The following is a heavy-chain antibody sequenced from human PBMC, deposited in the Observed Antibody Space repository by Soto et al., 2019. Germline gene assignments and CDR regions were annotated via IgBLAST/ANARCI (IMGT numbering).Heavy chain of an antibody. CDR3: ARDHYVYDILTGYGYYYGMDV. CDR1: GGSISSGDYY. D-gene: IGHD3-9*01. J-gene: IGHJ6*02. V-gene: IGHV4-30-4*01. CDR2: IYYSGST. Sequence: QVQLQESGPGLVKPSQTLSLTCTVSGGSISSGDYYWSWIRQPPGKGLEWIGYIYYSGSTYYNPSLKSRVTISVDTSKNHVSLKLSSVTAADTAVYYCARDHYVYDILTGYGYYYGMDVWGQGTTVTVSS.